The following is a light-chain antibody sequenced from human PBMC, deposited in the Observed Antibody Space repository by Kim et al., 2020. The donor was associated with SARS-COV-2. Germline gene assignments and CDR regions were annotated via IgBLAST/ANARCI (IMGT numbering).Light chain of an antibody. Sequence: QVITISCTGTSSDVGVYNNVSWYQQHPGKAPKLMIYDVSKRPSGVSNRFSGSKSGNTASLTISGLQAEDEADYYCSSYTSSSPYVFGTGTKVTVL. CDR3: SSYTSSSPYV. J-gene: IGLJ1*01. CDR1: SSDVGVYNN. V-gene: IGLV2-14*04. CDR2: DVS.